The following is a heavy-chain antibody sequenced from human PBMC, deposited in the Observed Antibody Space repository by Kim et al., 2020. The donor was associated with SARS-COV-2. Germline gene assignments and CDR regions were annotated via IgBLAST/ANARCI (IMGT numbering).Heavy chain of an antibody. CDR1: GYTFTSYA. J-gene: IGHJ4*02. Sequence: ASVKVSCKASGYTFTSYAMHWVRQAPGQRLEWMGWINAGNGNTKYSHKFQGRVTITRDTSASTAYMELSSLRSEDTAVYYCARDLLVRGVTGGYWGQGTL. CDR3: ARDLLVRGVTGGY. CDR2: INAGNGNT. V-gene: IGHV1-3*01. D-gene: IGHD3-10*01.